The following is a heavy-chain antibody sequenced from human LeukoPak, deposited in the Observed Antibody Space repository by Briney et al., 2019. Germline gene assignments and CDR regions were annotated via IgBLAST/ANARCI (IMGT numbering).Heavy chain of an antibody. Sequence: GRSLRLSCAASGITFINHAMDWVRQAPGQGLEWVAVISYDGSNTYYADSVKGRFTISRDNSKNTLYLQMNSLRAEDTAVYYCARAKDGYNALGYFDYWGQGTLVTVSS. V-gene: IGHV3-30-3*01. CDR3: ARAKDGYNALGYFDY. CDR1: GITFINHA. D-gene: IGHD5-24*01. J-gene: IGHJ4*02. CDR2: ISYDGSNT.